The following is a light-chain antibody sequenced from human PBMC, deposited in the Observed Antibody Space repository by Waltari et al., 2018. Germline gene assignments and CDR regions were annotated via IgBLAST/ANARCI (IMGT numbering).Light chain of an antibody. V-gene: IGLV2-23*01. CDR2: EGS. CDR1: SSAVGSYNL. Sequence: QSALTQPASVSGSPGQSITISCTGTSSAVGSYNLVSWYQQHPGKAPKLMIYEGSKRPSGVSNRFSGSKSGNTASLTISGLQAEDEADYYCCSYAGSSTRVVFGGGTKLTVL. J-gene: IGLJ2*01. CDR3: CSYAGSSTRVV.